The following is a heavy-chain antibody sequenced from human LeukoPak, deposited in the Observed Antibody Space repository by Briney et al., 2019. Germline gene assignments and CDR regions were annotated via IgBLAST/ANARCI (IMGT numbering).Heavy chain of an antibody. CDR2: IWYDGSNK. V-gene: IGHV3-33*06. CDR1: GFTFSSYG. J-gene: IGHJ4*02. Sequence: GGSLRLSCAASGFTFSSYGMHWVRQAPGKGLEWVAVIWYDGSNKYCADSVKGRFTISRDNSKNTLYLQMNSLRAEDTAVYYCAKDQWALWVLDYWAREPWSPSPQ. CDR3: AKDQWALWVLDY. D-gene: IGHD3-16*01.